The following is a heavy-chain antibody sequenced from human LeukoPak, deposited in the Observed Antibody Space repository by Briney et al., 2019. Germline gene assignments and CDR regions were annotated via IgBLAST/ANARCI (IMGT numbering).Heavy chain of an antibody. J-gene: IGHJ4*02. D-gene: IGHD6-13*01. CDR2: INHSGST. CDR3: ARLRAAAARRPFDY. V-gene: IGHV4-39*07. Sequence: SETLSLTCTVSGGSISSSSYYWSWIRQPPGKGLEWIGEINHSGSTNYNPSLKSRVTISVDTSKNQFSLKLSSVTAADTAVYYCARLRAAAARRPFDYWGQGTLVTVSS. CDR1: GGSISSSSYY.